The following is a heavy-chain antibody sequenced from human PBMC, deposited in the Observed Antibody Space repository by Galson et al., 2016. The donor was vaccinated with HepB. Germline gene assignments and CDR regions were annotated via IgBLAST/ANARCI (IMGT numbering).Heavy chain of an antibody. CDR1: GFTFSNAW. J-gene: IGHJ4*02. CDR3: TTYPGNYRAVY. Sequence: SLRLSCAVSGFTFSNAWMNWVRQAPGKGLEWVGRIKSKADGGTTDFAALVKGRFTISRDDSKNMVTLQMNRLKTEDTALYYCTTYPGNYRAVYWGQGTLVTVSS. D-gene: IGHD1-14*01. V-gene: IGHV3-15*07. CDR2: IKSKADGGTT.